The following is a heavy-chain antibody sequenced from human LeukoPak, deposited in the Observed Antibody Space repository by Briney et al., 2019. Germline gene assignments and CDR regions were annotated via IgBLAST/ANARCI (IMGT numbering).Heavy chain of an antibody. Sequence: PGGTLRLSCGASGFTFSTYGMSWVRQAPGKGLERVSGISGSGGRTYYADSVKGRFTIYRDNSKNSLYLQMNSLRAEDTAVYYCARDRRGYYDSSGYWGQGTLVTVSS. D-gene: IGHD3-22*01. CDR1: GFTFSTYG. V-gene: IGHV3-23*01. J-gene: IGHJ4*02. CDR2: ISGSGGRT. CDR3: ARDRRGYYDSSGY.